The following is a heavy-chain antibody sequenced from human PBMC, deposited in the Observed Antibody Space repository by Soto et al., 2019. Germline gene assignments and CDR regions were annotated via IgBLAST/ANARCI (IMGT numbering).Heavy chain of an antibody. V-gene: IGHV3-30*18. CDR3: AKDRRSSSPRPVLPGSY. Sequence: GGSLRLSCAASGFTFSGYGMHWVRQAPGKGLEWVAVISNDGSNKYYADSVKGRFTISRDDSKSTLYLQMDSLRAEDTAVYYCAKDRRSSSPRPVLPGSYWGQGTLVTVSS. D-gene: IGHD6-6*01. CDR1: GFTFSGYG. J-gene: IGHJ4*02. CDR2: ISNDGSNK.